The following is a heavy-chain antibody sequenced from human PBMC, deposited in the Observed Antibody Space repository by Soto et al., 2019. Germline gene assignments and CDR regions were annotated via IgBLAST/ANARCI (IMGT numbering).Heavy chain of an antibody. D-gene: IGHD2-15*01. Sequence: QITLKESGHTLVKPTQTLTLTCTFSGFSLSTSGVGVAWIRQPPGKALEWLALIYWDDDKRYRPSLESRLTITNDTCKNQVVLTMPNMDSVDTATYYCAYLPCSGGSCSWFSFSGMDVWGQGTTGTVSS. J-gene: IGHJ6*02. CDR1: GFSLSTSGVG. V-gene: IGHV2-5*02. CDR2: IYWDDDK. CDR3: AYLPCSGGSCSWFSFSGMDV.